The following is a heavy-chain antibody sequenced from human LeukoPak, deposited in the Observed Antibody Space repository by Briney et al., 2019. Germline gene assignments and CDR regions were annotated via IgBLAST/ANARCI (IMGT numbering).Heavy chain of an antibody. J-gene: IGHJ4*02. CDR1: GFTFDDYA. CDR2: ISWSSGSI. V-gene: IGHV3-9*01. D-gene: IGHD1-14*01. CDR3: AKDIATGNRLYYFDY. Sequence: GGPLRLSCAASGFTFDDYAMHWVRQAPGKGLEWVSGISWSSGSIGYADSVKGRFTISRDNAKNSLYLQMNSLRAEDTALYYCAKDIATGNRLYYFDYWGQGTLVTVSS.